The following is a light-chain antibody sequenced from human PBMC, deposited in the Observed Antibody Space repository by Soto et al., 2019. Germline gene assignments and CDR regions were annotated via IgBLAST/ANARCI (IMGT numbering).Light chain of an antibody. CDR2: FGS. V-gene: IGLV1-44*01. CDR3: SAWDDSLNGVV. Sequence: QSVLTQSPSASGTPGQRVTISCSGSSSNIGANTVNWYQQLPGTAPKLLIFFGSHRPSGVSDRFSGSKSGSSASLAISGIQSEDEAEYYCSAWDDSLNGVVFGGGTQLTVL. CDR1: SSNIGANT. J-gene: IGLJ2*01.